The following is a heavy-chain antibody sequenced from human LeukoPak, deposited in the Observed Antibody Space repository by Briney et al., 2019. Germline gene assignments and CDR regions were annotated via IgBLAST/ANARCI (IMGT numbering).Heavy chain of an antibody. D-gene: IGHD6-19*01. CDR3: ARGQWLVSHWYFDL. CDR1: GFTFSSYA. J-gene: IGHJ2*01. V-gene: IGHV3-74*01. Sequence: GGSLRLSCAASGFTFSSYAMSWVRQAPGKGLVWVARINSDGSSTNYADSVKGRFTISRDNAENTLYLQMNSLRAEDTAVYYCARGQWLVSHWYFDLWGRGTLVTVSS. CDR2: INSDGSST.